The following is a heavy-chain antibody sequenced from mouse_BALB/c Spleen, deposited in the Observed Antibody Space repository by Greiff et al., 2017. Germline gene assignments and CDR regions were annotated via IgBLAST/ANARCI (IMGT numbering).Heavy chain of an antibody. D-gene: IGHD2-1*01. V-gene: IGHV6-6*02. CDR2: IRLKSNNYAT. CDR3: TRNYGNYEWFAY. J-gene: IGHJ3*01. Sequence: EVKLQESGGGLVQPGGSMKLSCVASGFTFSNYWMNWVRQSPEKGLEWVAEIRLKSNNYATHYAESVKGRFTISRDDSKSSVYLQMNNLRAEDTGIYYCTRNYGNYEWFAYWGQGTLVTVSA. CDR1: GFTFSNYW.